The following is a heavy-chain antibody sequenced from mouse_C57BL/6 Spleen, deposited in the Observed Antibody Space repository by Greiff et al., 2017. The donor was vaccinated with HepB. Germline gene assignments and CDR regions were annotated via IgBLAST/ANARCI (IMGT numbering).Heavy chain of an antibody. CDR3: ARGAYYYGSSYFDY. V-gene: IGHV5-17*01. Sequence: EVKLVESGGGLVKPGGSLKLSCAASGFTFSDYGMHWVRQAPEKGLEWVAYISSGSSTIYYADTVKGRFTISRDNAKNTLFLQMTSLRSEDTAMYYCARGAYYYGSSYFDYWGQGTTLTVSS. J-gene: IGHJ2*01. CDR2: ISSGSSTI. CDR1: GFTFSDYG. D-gene: IGHD1-1*01.